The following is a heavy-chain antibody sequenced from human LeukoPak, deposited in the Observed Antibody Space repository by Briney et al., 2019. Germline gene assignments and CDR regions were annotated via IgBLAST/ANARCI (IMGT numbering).Heavy chain of an antibody. CDR1: GGSFSGYY. Sequence: SETLSLTCAVYGGSFSGYYWSWIRQPPGKGLEWIGEINHSGSTNYNPSLKSRVTISVDTSKNQFSLKLSSVTAADTAVYYCASRSSRWYYFDYWGQGTLVTVSS. CDR3: ASRSSRWYYFDY. J-gene: IGHJ4*02. CDR2: INHSGST. D-gene: IGHD6-19*01. V-gene: IGHV4-34*01.